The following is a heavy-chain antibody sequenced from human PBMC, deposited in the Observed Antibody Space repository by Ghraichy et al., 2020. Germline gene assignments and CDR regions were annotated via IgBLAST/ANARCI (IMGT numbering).Heavy chain of an antibody. V-gene: IGHV3-30*02. J-gene: IGHJ5*02. CDR2: IRDDGINK. CDR3: AKDDIAAAGLS. Sequence: GGSLRLSCAASGFFFSDYGMHWVRQAPGKGLEWVAFIRDDGINKYYADSVKGRFTISRDNSKNTLYLQMNSLRPEDTAVYYCAKDDIAAAGLSWGQGNLVTVSS. CDR1: GFFFSDYG. D-gene: IGHD6-13*01.